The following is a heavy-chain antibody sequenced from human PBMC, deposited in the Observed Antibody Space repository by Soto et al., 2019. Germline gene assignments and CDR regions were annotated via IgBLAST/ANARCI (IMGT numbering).Heavy chain of an antibody. CDR1: GFTFSSYG. D-gene: IGHD2-15*01. CDR3: AKTLGYCSGGSCYSSYYHYGMDV. J-gene: IGHJ6*02. CDR2: ISYDGSNK. V-gene: IGHV3-30*18. Sequence: GGSLRLSCAASGFTFSSYGMHWVRQAPGKGLEWVAVISYDGSNKYYADSVKGRFTISRDNSKNTLYLQMNSLRAEDTAVYYCAKTLGYCSGGSCYSSYYHYGMDVWGQGTTVTVSS.